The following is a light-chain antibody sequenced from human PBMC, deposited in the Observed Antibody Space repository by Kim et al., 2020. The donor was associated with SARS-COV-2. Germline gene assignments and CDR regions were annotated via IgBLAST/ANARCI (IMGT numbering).Light chain of an antibody. Sequence: DIQMTQSPFTLSASVGDRVTITCRASQSISSWLAWYQQKPGKAPKLLIYKASSLESGVPSRFRGSGSGTEFTLTISNLQPDDFATYYYQQYNSYSYTFGQGTKLEIK. CDR2: KAS. CDR1: QSISSW. CDR3: QQYNSYSYT. J-gene: IGKJ2*01. V-gene: IGKV1-5*03.